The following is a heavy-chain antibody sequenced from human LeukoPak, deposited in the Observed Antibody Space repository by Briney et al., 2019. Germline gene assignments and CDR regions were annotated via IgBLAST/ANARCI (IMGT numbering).Heavy chain of an antibody. CDR1: GFTFSNYL. CDR3: ARDRVLGSGSSDY. CDR2: IRGDGGDT. V-gene: IGHV3-74*01. J-gene: IGHJ4*02. D-gene: IGHD3-10*01. Sequence: GGSLRLSCTVSGFTFSNYLMHWVRQAPGKGLVWVSRIRGDGGDTNYADSVKGRFTVSRDNAKNTLYLQMNSLTTEDTAVYFCARDRVLGSGSSDYWGQGTLVTVSS.